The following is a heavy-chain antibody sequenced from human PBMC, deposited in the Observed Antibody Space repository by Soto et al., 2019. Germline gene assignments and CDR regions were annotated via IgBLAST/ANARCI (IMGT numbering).Heavy chain of an antibody. J-gene: IGHJ5*02. CDR2: INHSGST. V-gene: IGHV4-34*01. D-gene: IGHD3-10*01. CDR1: GGSFSGYY. CDR3: ARGDYYGSGIANWFDP. Sequence: LTCAVYGGSFSGYYWSWIRQPPGKGLEWIGEINHSGSTNYNPSLKSRVTISVDTSKNQFSLKLSSVTAADTAVYYCARGDYYGSGIANWFDPWGQGTLVTVSS.